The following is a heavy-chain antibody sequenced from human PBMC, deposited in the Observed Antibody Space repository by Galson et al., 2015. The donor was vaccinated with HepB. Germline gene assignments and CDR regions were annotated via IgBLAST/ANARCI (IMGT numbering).Heavy chain of an antibody. J-gene: IGHJ4*02. CDR3: TTVGTYYYDSSGYFLPSPVDY. CDR1: GFTFSNAW. D-gene: IGHD3-22*01. CDR2: IKSKTDGGTT. V-gene: IGHV3-15*01. Sequence: SLRLSCAASGFTFSNAWMSWVRQAPGEGLEWVGRIKSKTDGGTTDYAAPVKGRFTISRDDSKNTLYLQMNSLKTEDTAVYYCTTVGTYYYDSSGYFLPSPVDYWGQGTLVTVSS.